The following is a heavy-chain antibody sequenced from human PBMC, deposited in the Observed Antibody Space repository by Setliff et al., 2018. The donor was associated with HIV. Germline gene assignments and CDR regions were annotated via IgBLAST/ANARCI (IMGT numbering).Heavy chain of an antibody. J-gene: IGHJ6*03. D-gene: IGHD7-27*01. CDR3: WGSPYYYYMDV. Sequence: KPSETLSLTCTVSGGSISSSSYYWGWIRQPPGKGLEWIGSIYYSGSTYYNPSLKSRVTISVDTSKNQFSLKLSSVTAADTAVYYAWGSPYYYYMDVWGKGTTVTVSS. CDR1: GGSISSSSYY. CDR2: IYYSGST. V-gene: IGHV4-39*01.